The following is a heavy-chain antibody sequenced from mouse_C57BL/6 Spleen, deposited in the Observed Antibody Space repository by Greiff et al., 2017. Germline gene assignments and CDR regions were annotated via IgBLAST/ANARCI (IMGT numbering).Heavy chain of an antibody. V-gene: IGHV1-69*01. CDR1: GYTFTSYW. D-gene: IGHD1-1*01. CDR3: ARCDGSSYFDY. CDR2: IDPSDSYT. J-gene: IGHJ2*01. Sequence: VQLQQPGAELVMPGASVKLSCKASGYTFTSYWMHWVKQRPGQGLEWIGEIDPSDSYTNYNQKFKGKSTLTVDKSSSTAYMQLSSLTSEDSAVYYCARCDGSSYFDYWGQGTTLTVSS.